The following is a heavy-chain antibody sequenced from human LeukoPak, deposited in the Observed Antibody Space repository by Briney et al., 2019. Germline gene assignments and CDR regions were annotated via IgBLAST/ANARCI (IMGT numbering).Heavy chain of an antibody. Sequence: GGSLRLSCAASGFTFNSYCMSWVRQAPGRGPEWVANIKQDGSETYYVDSVRGRFTISRDNAKNSLSLQMNSLRAEDTAVYYCARFRSTYDFEGFDYWGQGTLVTVS. CDR1: GFTFNSYC. CDR3: ARFRSTYDFEGFDY. V-gene: IGHV3-7*03. D-gene: IGHD3-3*01. J-gene: IGHJ4*02. CDR2: IKQDGSET.